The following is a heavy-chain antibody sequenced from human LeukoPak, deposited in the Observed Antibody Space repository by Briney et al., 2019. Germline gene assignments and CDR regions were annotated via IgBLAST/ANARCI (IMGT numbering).Heavy chain of an antibody. CDR1: GFTFSSYA. CDR2: ISYDGSNK. Sequence: GGSLRLSCAASGFTFSSYAMHWVRQAPGKGLEWVAVISYDGSNKYYADSVKGRFTISRGNSKNTLYLQMNSLRAEDTAVYYCARNVAEDGYNLDYWGQGTLVTVSS. D-gene: IGHD5-24*01. V-gene: IGHV3-30*14. J-gene: IGHJ4*02. CDR3: ARNVAEDGYNLDY.